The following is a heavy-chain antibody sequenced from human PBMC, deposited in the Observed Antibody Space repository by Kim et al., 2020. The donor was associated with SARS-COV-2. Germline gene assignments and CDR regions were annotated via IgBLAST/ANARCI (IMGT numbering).Heavy chain of an antibody. Sequence: DGTEKYYVNSVKGRFTGARDNARKSVYLQMNSRRAEDTAVYYCARGRGLDSWGQGTLVTVSS. CDR2: DGTEK. V-gene: IGHV3-7*01. J-gene: IGHJ4*02. CDR3: ARGRGLDS.